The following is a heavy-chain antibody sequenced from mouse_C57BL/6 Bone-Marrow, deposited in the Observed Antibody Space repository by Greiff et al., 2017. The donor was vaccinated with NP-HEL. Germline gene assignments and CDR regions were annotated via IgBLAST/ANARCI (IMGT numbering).Heavy chain of an antibody. J-gene: IGHJ3*01. CDR1: GFTFSSYG. D-gene: IGHD2-5*01. Sequence: EVKVVESGGDLVKPGGSLKLSCAASGFTFSSYGMSWVRQTPDKRLEWVATISSGGSYTYYPDSLKGRFTISRDNAKNTLYLQLGSLKSEDTAMYYCVRRGVTTSWFAYWGQGTLVTVSA. CDR3: VRRGVTTSWFAY. CDR2: ISSGGSYT. V-gene: IGHV5-6*02.